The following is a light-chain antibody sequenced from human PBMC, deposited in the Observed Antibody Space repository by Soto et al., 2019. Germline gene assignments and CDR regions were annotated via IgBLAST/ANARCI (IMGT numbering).Light chain of an antibody. V-gene: IGKV1-5*01. CDR3: QQYRTDWT. J-gene: IGKJ1*01. Sequence: DIQMTQSPSTLSASVGDTVTITCRASESIDNWLAWYQQKPGKAPKLLIFAASTLIRGVPSRFSGRGSGTEFTLTISSLQVDDYATFYCQQYRTDWTFGQGTKVDIK. CDR1: ESIDNW. CDR2: AAS.